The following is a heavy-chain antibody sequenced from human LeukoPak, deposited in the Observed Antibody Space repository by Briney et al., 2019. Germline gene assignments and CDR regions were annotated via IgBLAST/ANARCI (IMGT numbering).Heavy chain of an antibody. V-gene: IGHV3-23*01. D-gene: IGHD3-22*01. CDR1: GFTFSSYA. Sequence: GGSLRLSCAASGFTFSSYAMSWVRQAPGKGLEWVSAISGSGSSTYYADSVKGRFTISRDNSKNTLYLQMNSLRAEDTAVYYCAKPSYYYDSSGRRKRDYYYYYMDVWGKGTTVTVSS. J-gene: IGHJ6*03. CDR3: AKPSYYYDSSGRRKRDYYYYYMDV. CDR2: ISGSGSST.